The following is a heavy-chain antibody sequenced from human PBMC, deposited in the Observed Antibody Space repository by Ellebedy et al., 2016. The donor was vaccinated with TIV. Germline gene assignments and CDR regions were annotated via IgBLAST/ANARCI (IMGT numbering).Heavy chain of an antibody. V-gene: IGHV3-30-3*01. Sequence: GESLKISCAASGFTFRSYEIHWVRQAPGKGLEWVALISDDGINKDYADSVKGRFTISRDNSKNTLSLQMDSLRVEDTAVYYCAKDKIYDILTGYLDVWGQGTTVTVSS. CDR2: ISDDGINK. CDR3: AKDKIYDILTGYLDV. D-gene: IGHD3-9*01. CDR1: GFTFRSYE. J-gene: IGHJ6*02.